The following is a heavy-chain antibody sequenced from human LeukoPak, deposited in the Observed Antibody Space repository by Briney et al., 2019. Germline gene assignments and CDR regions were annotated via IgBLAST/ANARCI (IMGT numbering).Heavy chain of an antibody. CDR3: ARDSQQHYYGMDV. CDR2: ISSSSSTI. V-gene: IGHV3-48*04. J-gene: IGHJ6*02. CDR1: GFTFSSYS. D-gene: IGHD2-2*01. Sequence: GGSLRLSCAASGFTFSSYSMNWVRQAPGKGLEWVSYISSSSSTIYYADSVKGRFTISRDNAKNSLYLQMNSLRAEDTAVYYCARDSQQHYYGMDVWGQGTTVTVSS.